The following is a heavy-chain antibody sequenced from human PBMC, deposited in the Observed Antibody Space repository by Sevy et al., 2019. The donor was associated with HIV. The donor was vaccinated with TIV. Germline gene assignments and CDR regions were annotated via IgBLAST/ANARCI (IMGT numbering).Heavy chain of an antibody. V-gene: IGHV3-23*01. J-gene: IGHJ4*02. CDR2: ISGSGDSI. CDR3: AKGPRYSSGWYPDYFDY. CDR1: GFIFSSFA. Sequence: GSLRLSCAASGFIFSSFAMTWVRQAPGRGLEWISIISGSGDSIFYADSVKGRFTISRDNSMNSLYLQMNSLRAEDTAVYYCAKGPRYSSGWYPDYFDYWGQGTLVTVSS. D-gene: IGHD6-19*01.